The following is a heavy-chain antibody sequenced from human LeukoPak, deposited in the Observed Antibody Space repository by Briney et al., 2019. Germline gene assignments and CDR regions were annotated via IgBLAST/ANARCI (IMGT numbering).Heavy chain of an antibody. CDR1: GGTFSSYA. V-gene: IGHV1-69*06. CDR3: AAEFRYCSGGSCSFP. J-gene: IGHJ5*02. CDR2: IIPIFGTA. D-gene: IGHD2-15*01. Sequence: ASVKVSCKASGGTFSSYAISWVRQAPGQGLEWMGGIIPIFGTANYAQKFQGRVTITADKSTSTAYMELSSLRSEDTAVYYCAAEFRYCSGGSCSFPWGQGTLVTVSS.